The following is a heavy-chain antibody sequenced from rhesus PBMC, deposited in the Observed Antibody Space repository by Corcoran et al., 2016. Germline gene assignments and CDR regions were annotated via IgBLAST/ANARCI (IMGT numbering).Heavy chain of an antibody. CDR3: AREVVVGIAAGRDVDY. J-gene: IGHJ4*01. CDR1: GGSIRGYYL. D-gene: IGHD6-13*01. V-gene: IGHV4S7*01. Sequence: QVQLQESGPGVVKPSETLSLTCAVSGGSIRGYYLWSWIRQPPGKGLEWIGYIYGGSGSTSYNPSLKSRVIISIDASKNQFSLKRGSVTAADPAVYYCAREVVVGIAAGRDVDYWGQGVLVTVSS. CDR2: IYGGSGST.